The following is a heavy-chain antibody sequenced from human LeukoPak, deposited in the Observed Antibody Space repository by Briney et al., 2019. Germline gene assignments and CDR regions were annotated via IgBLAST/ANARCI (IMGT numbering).Heavy chain of an antibody. D-gene: IGHD2-2*01. V-gene: IGHV3-23*01. CDR3: ARVIVVVPAAEAFDY. J-gene: IGHJ4*02. CDR1: GFTFSSYA. CDR2: ISGSGGST. Sequence: GGSLRLSCAASGFTFSSYAMSWVRQAPGKGLEWVSAISGSGGSTYYADSVKSRFTISRDNSKNTLYLQMNSLRAEDTAVYYCARVIVVVPAAEAFDYWGQGTLVTVSS.